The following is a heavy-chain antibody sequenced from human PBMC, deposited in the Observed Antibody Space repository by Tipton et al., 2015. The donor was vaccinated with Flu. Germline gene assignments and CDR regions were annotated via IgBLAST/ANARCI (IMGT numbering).Heavy chain of an antibody. CDR2: VSRSGST. CDR1: GDSISSDYH. Sequence: TLSLTCAVSGDSISSDYHWGWIRQFPGKGLEWIGTVSRSGSTVYNPSLTSRVTISLDTSKNQFSLRLTSVTAADTAIYYCGRNYGPFNWFDPWGQGTLVTVSS. J-gene: IGHJ5*02. CDR3: GRNYGPFNWFDP. D-gene: IGHD3-16*01. V-gene: IGHV4-38-2*01.